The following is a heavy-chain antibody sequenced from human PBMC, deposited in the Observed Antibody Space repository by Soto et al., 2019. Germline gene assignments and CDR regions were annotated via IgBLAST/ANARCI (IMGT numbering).Heavy chain of an antibody. CDR1: GASISSYY. CDR2: IWYSGTS. CDR3: ARGGGVYYFDY. J-gene: IGHJ4*02. V-gene: IGHV4-59*01. Sequence: SETLSLTCAVSGASISSYYWNWIRQAPGKGLEWIGNIWYSGTSNYNPSLKSRVTISLDTSKNLFSLMLTSVTAADTAVYYCARGGGVYYFDYWGQGTLVTVSS. D-gene: IGHD2-8*02.